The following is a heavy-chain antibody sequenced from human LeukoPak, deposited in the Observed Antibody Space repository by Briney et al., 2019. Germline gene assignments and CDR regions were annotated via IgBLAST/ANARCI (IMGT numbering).Heavy chain of an antibody. V-gene: IGHV7-4-1*02. J-gene: IGHJ6*03. CDR3: ARDGEPTYYYDSSGYYGYYYMDV. Sequence: GASVKVSCTASGYTFTSYDINWVRQAPGQGLEWMGWINTNTGNPTYAQGFTGRFVFSLDTSVSTAYLQISSLKAEDTAVYYCARDGEPTYYYDSSGYYGYYYMDVWGKGTTVTVSS. D-gene: IGHD3-22*01. CDR2: INTNTGNP. CDR1: GYTFTSYD.